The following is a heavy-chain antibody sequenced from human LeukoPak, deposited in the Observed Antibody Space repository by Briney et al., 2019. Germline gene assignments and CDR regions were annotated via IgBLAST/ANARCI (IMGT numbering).Heavy chain of an antibody. J-gene: IGHJ3*02. V-gene: IGHV3-48*01. CDR3: ARRAGTQEGDAFDI. D-gene: IGHD1-7*01. CDR1: GFTFSSYS. CDR2: ISSSSSTI. Sequence: GGSLRLSCAASGFTFSSYSMNWVRQAPGKGLEWVSYISSSSSTIYYADSVKGRFTISRDNAKNSLYLQMNSLRAEDTAVYYCARRAGTQEGDAFDIWGQGTMVTVSS.